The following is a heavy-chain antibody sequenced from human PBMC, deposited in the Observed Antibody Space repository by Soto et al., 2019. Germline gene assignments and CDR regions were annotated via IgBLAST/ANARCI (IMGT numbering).Heavy chain of an antibody. CDR1: GGSISSGDYY. D-gene: IGHD2-2*02. Sequence: QVQLQESGPGLVKPSQTLSLTCTVSGGSISSGDYYWSWIRQPPGKGLEWIGYIYYSGSTYYNPSLKSRVTISVDTSKNQFSLKLSSVTAADTAVYYCAQTLHVPAAISYTYWYFDLWGRGTLVTVSS. V-gene: IGHV4-30-4*01. J-gene: IGHJ2*01. CDR3: AQTLHVPAAISYTYWYFDL. CDR2: IYYSGST.